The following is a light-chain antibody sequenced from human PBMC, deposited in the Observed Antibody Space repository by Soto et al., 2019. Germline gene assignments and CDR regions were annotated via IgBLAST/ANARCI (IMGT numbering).Light chain of an antibody. J-gene: IGKJ3*01. CDR3: QQYDNLPPFT. CDR2: DAS. Sequence: DIQMTQSPSSLSASVGDRVTITCQASQDISNYLNWYQQKPGKAPKLLIYDASNLETGVPSRFSGSGSGTDFTFTISSLQPEDIATYYCQQYDNLPPFTFGPGTQVEIK. V-gene: IGKV1-33*01. CDR1: QDISNY.